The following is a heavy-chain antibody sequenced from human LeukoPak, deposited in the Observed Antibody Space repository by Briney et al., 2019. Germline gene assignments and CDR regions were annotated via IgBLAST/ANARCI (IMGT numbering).Heavy chain of an antibody. CDR3: ARVPDEMATIPYYFDY. D-gene: IGHD5-24*01. CDR2: IYYSGST. Sequence: KPSKTLSLTCTVSGGSISSGGYYWSWIRQHPGKGLEWIGYIYYSGSTYYNPSLKSRVTISVDTSKNQFSLKLSSVTAADTAVYYCARVPDEMATIPYYFDYWGQGTLVTVSS. J-gene: IGHJ4*02. CDR1: GGSISSGGYY. V-gene: IGHV4-31*03.